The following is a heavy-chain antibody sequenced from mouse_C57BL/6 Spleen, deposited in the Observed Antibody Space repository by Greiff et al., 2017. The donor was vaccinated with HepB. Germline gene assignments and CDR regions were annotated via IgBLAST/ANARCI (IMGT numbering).Heavy chain of an antibody. CDR2: IDPSDSET. Sequence: VQLQQSGAELVRPGSSVKLSCKASGYTFTSYWMHWVKQRPIQGLEWIGNIDPSDSETHYNQKFKDKATLTVDKSSSTAYMQLSSLTSEDSAVYYCATDGYYGWFAYWGQGTLVTVSA. D-gene: IGHD2-3*01. CDR1: GYTFTSYW. CDR3: ATDGYYGWFAY. V-gene: IGHV1-52*01. J-gene: IGHJ3*01.